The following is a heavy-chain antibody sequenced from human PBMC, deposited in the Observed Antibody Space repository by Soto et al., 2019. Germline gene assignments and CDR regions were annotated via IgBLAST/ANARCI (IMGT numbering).Heavy chain of an antibody. D-gene: IGHD2-21*02. CDR1: GGSISSGDYY. J-gene: IGHJ4*02. V-gene: IGHV4-30-4*01. CDR2: IYYSGST. CDR3: ARGGGGAAYCGGDCRPVYDY. Sequence: LSLTCTVSGGSISSGDYYWSWIRQPPGKGLEWIGYIYYSGSTYYNPSLKSRVTISVDTSKNQFSLKLSSVTAADTAVYYCARGGGGAAYCGGDCRPVYDYWGQGTLVTVSS.